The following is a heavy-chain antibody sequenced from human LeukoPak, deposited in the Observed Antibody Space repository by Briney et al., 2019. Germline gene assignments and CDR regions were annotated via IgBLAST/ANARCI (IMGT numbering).Heavy chain of an antibody. CDR3: ARSIVVVVAATHYYYGMDV. J-gene: IGHJ6*04. Sequence: GASVKVSCKASGGTFSSYAISWVRQAPGQGLEWMGGIIPIFGTANYAQKFLGRVTITADKSTSTAYMELSSLRSEDTAVYYCARSIVVVVAATHYYYGMDVWGKGTTVTVSS. V-gene: IGHV1-69*06. D-gene: IGHD2-15*01. CDR2: IIPIFGTA. CDR1: GGTFSSYA.